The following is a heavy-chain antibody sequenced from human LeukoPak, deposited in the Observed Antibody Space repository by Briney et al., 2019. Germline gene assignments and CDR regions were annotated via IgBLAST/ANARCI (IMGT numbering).Heavy chain of an antibody. J-gene: IGHJ4*02. CDR1: GGSIGGDH. CDR2: ISYTGST. CDR3: ARAVTGTSMVDY. D-gene: IGHD6-19*01. Sequence: SETLSLTCTISGGSIGGDHWSWIRQAPGKGLEWISYISYTGSTSYNPALRNLVTISLHTSEHQFSLRLTSVIAADTVVYYCARAVTGTSMVDYWGQGTLAAVSS. V-gene: IGHV4-59*08.